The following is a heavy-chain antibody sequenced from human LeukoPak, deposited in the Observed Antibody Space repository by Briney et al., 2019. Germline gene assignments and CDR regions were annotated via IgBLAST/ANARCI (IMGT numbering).Heavy chain of an antibody. Sequence: GGSLRLSCAASEFTFSIYEMNWVRQAPGKELEWVSYISNSGSTKYYADSVKGRFTISRDNAKNSLYLQMDSLRAEDTAVYYCASLLLVVTAPPSWGQGALVTVSS. J-gene: IGHJ5*02. V-gene: IGHV3-48*03. CDR2: ISNSGSTK. CDR1: EFTFSIYE. CDR3: ASLLLVVTAPPS. D-gene: IGHD2-21*02.